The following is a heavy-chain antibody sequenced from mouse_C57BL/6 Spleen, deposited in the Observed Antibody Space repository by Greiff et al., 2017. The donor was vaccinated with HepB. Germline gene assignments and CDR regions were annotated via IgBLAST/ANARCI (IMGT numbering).Heavy chain of an antibody. CDR3: ALYYGNYGRFAY. J-gene: IGHJ3*01. Sequence: EVQLQQSGPVLVKPGASVKMSCKASGYTFTDYYMNWVKQSHGKSLEWIGVINPYNGGTSYNQKFKGKATLTVDKSSSTAYMELNSLTSEDSAVYYCALYYGNYGRFAYWGQGTLVTVSA. CDR2: INPYNGGT. V-gene: IGHV1-19*01. D-gene: IGHD2-1*01. CDR1: GYTFTDYY.